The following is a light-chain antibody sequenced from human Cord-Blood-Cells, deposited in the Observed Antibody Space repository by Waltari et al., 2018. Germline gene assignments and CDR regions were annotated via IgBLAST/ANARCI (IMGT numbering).Light chain of an antibody. CDR3: QQSYSTPYT. CDR2: AAS. J-gene: IGKJ2*01. V-gene: IGKV1-39*01. CDR1: QSISSY. Sequence: QITPAPSSLSAPVGNCVTTTCRANQSISSYLKWYQQKPRKAPKPLIYAASSLQSGVPSRFSGSGSGTDFTLTISSLQPEDFATYYCQQSYSTPYTFGQGTKLEIK.